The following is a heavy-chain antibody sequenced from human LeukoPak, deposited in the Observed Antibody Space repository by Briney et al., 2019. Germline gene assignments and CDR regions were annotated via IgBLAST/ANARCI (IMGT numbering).Heavy chain of an antibody. CDR2: IDHSGNT. J-gene: IGHJ4*02. CDR3: ASLRFIEWFYATDY. CDR1: GGSFSGHY. D-gene: IGHD3-3*01. V-gene: IGHV4-34*01. Sequence: PSETLSLTCAVSGGSFSGHYWSWIRQSPGEGLEWIGEIDHSGNTNYNPSLKGRLTISVDPSKSQFSLRLSSVTAADTAVYFCASLRFIEWFYATDYWGQGTLVTVSS.